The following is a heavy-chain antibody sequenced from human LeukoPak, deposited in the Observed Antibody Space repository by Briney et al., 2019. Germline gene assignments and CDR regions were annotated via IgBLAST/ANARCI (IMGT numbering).Heavy chain of an antibody. CDR1: GFTFSNVW. J-gene: IGHJ4*02. CDR3: ASVMWGSQCTCPDY. V-gene: IGHV3-15*01. Sequence: PGGSLRLSCAASGFTFSNVWMGWFRQAPGKGLEWVGRIRKATEGGATDYAAPVQGRFTISRDDSSNTLYLQMNSLKTEDTAVYFCASVMWGSQCTCPDYWGQGTLVTVSS. CDR2: IRKATEGGAT. D-gene: IGHD3-16*01.